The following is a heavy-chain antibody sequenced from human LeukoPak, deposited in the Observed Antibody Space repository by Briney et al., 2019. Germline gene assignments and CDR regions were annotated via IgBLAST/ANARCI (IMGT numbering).Heavy chain of an antibody. CDR3: ARGIPGYYDSSGTFDY. J-gene: IGHJ4*02. Sequence: GGSLRLSCAASGFTFSSYWMHWVRQAPGKGLGWVSGIIGNGGSTSYADSVKGRFTISRDNAKKTLYLQMNSLRAEDTAVYYCARGIPGYYDSSGTFDYWGQGTLVTVSS. CDR2: IIGNGGST. CDR1: GFTFSSYW. V-gene: IGHV3-74*01. D-gene: IGHD3-22*01.